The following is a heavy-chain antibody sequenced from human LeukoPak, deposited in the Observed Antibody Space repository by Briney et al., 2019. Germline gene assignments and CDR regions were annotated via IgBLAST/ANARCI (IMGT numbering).Heavy chain of an antibody. J-gene: IGHJ3*02. CDR2: IYYTGST. V-gene: IGHV4-59*08. CDR3: ARVSRLLWFGESTDAFDI. CDR1: GGSINSDY. Sequence: PSETLSLTCTVSGGSINSDYWSWLRQPPGKGLEWIGYIYYTGSTNYNPSLKNRVTISVDTSKNQFSLKLSSVTAADTAVYYCARVSRLLWFGESTDAFDIWGQGTMVTVSS. D-gene: IGHD3-10*01.